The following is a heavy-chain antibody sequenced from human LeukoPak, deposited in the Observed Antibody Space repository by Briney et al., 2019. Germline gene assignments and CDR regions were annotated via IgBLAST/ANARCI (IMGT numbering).Heavy chain of an antibody. Sequence: GGSLRLSCAASGFTFSSYSMNWVRQAPGKGLEWVSSISSSSSYIYYADSVKGRFTISRDNAKNSLYLQMNSLRAEDTAVYYCASFGSGWSELYFDYWGQGTLVTVSS. V-gene: IGHV3-21*01. D-gene: IGHD6-19*01. CDR2: ISSSSSYI. CDR3: ASFGSGWSELYFDY. CDR1: GFTFSSYS. J-gene: IGHJ4*02.